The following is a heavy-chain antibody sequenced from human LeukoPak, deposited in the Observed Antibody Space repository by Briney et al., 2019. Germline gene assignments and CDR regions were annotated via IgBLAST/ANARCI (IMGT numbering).Heavy chain of an antibody. J-gene: IGHJ4*02. V-gene: IGHV3-48*03. CDR3: ARNYDY. Sequence: GGSLRLSCAASGFTFRSHSMQWVRQAPGKGLEWVSYISSSGNSIYYADSVKGRFTISRDNAKNSLFLQMNSLRAEDTAVYYCARNYDYWGQGTLVTVSS. CDR2: ISSSGNSI. CDR1: GFTFRSHS.